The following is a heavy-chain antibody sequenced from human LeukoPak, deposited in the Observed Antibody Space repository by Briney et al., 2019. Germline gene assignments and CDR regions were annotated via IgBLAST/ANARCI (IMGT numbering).Heavy chain of an antibody. CDR3: ARDDVAWNDVHWFDP. CDR1: GFTFSYYT. CDR2: ISSTGSSI. D-gene: IGHD1-1*01. J-gene: IGHJ5*02. Sequence: GGSLRLSCAASGFTFSYYTMSWVSQAPGKGLEWVSSISSTGSSIYYADSVKGRFTISRDNAKNSLYLQMSSLRVEDTAVYYCARDDVAWNDVHWFDPWGQGTLVTVSS. V-gene: IGHV3-21*01.